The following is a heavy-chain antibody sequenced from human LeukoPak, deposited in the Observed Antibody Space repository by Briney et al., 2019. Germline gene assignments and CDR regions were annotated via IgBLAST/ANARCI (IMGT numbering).Heavy chain of an antibody. Sequence: GGSLRLSCAASGFTFSSYGMHWVRQAPGKGLEWVAFIRYDGSNKYYADSVKGRFTISRDNSKNTLYLQMNSLRAEDAAVYYCAKGSIAAAGTSAFDIWGQGTMVTVSS. CDR1: GFTFSSYG. V-gene: IGHV3-30*02. CDR3: AKGSIAAAGTSAFDI. D-gene: IGHD6-13*01. CDR2: IRYDGSNK. J-gene: IGHJ3*02.